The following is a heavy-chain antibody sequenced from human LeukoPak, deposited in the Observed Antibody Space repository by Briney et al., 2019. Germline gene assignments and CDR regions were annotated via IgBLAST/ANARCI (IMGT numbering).Heavy chain of an antibody. CDR2: ISGSAYST. CDR3: AKEAGYGGYDYPDY. V-gene: IGHV3-23*01. J-gene: IGHJ4*02. Sequence: PGRSLRLSCAASGFTFDDYAMHWVRQAPGKGLEWVSGISGSAYSTYYADSVQGRFTISRDNSKNTLYLQMNSLRAEDTAVYYCAKEAGYGGYDYPDYWGQGTLVTVSS. D-gene: IGHD5-12*01. CDR1: GFTFDDYA.